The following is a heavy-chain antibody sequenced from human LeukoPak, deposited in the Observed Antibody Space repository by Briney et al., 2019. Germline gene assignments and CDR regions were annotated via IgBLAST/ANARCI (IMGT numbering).Heavy chain of an antibody. CDR2: MNPNSGNT. J-gene: IGHJ3*02. Sequence: GASVKVSCKASGYTFTSYDINWVRQATGQGLEWMGWMNPNSGNTGYAQKFQGRVTMTRNTSISTAYMELSSLRSEDTAVYYCATETATVTKEARWFAFDIWGQGTMVTVSS. CDR3: ATETATVTKEARWFAFDI. CDR1: GYTFTSYD. D-gene: IGHD4-17*01. V-gene: IGHV1-8*01.